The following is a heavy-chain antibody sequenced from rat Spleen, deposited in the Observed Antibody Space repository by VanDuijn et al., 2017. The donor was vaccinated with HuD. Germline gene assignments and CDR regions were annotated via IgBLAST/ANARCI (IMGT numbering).Heavy chain of an antibody. V-gene: IGHV5-29*01. CDR1: GFTFNDYY. Sequence: EVQLVESYGGLVQPGRSLKLSCAASGFTFNDYYMAWVRQAPTKGLEWVATINYDGRSTYYRDSGKGRFTISRDNAKSTLYLQMDSLRSEDTATYYCARHRLRVYLPFDYWGQGVMVTVSS. D-gene: IGHD1-9*01. CDR3: ARHRLRVYLPFDY. CDR2: INYDGRST. J-gene: IGHJ2*01.